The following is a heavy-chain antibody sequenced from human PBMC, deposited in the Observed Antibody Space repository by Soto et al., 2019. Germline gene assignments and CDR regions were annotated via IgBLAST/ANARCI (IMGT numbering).Heavy chain of an antibody. D-gene: IGHD2-15*01. Sequence: ASVKVSCKASGYTFTGYYIHWVRQAPGQGLEWMGWINPNSGGTNYVQKFQGRVTMTRDTSISTAYMELSGLTSDDTAVYYCARGFCSGRDCDDGYSRFDPWGQGTLVTVSS. J-gene: IGHJ5*02. CDR1: GYTFTGYY. CDR2: INPNSGGT. V-gene: IGHV1-2*02. CDR3: ARGFCSGRDCDDGYSRFDP.